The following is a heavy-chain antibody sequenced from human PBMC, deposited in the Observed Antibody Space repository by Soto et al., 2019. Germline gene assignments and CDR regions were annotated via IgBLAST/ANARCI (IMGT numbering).Heavy chain of an antibody. J-gene: IGHJ4*02. D-gene: IGHD6-6*01. Sequence: ASVKVSCKASGYTFTSYYMHWVRQAPGQGLEWMGIINPSGGSTSYAQKFQGRVTMTRDTSTSTVYMELSSLRSEDTAVYYCARDLRVSAARPPTTNIIYWGQGTLVTVSS. V-gene: IGHV1-46*01. CDR1: GYTFTSYY. CDR2: INPSGGST. CDR3: ARDLRVSAARPPTTNIIY.